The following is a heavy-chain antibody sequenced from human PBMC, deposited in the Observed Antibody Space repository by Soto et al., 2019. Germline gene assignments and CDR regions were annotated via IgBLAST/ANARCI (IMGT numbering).Heavy chain of an antibody. D-gene: IGHD1-26*01. J-gene: IGHJ3*01. CDR1: GFTFNTYA. CDR2: IGGGDT. V-gene: IGHV3-23*01. Sequence: EVRLLESGGGLVQPGGSLRLSCAASGFTFNTYAMSWVRQAPGKGLEWVSGIGGGDTHYADSVTGRFTISRDDSKSTVFLQMNSLRVEDTAVYYCAKXRMXXNSXWXPFDVWGQGTLVTVSS. CDR3: AKXRMXXNSXWXPFDV.